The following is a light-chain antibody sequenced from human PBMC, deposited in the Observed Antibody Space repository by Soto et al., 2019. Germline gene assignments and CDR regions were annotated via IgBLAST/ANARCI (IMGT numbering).Light chain of an antibody. CDR3: QQYNNWPRT. V-gene: IGKV3-15*01. Sequence: EIVLTQSPGTLSLSPGERATLSCRASQSASSSYLAWYQQKPGQAPRLLIYGASTRATGIPARFSGSGSGTEFTLTISSLQSEDFAVYYCQQYNNWPRTFGQGTRWIS. CDR2: GAS. J-gene: IGKJ1*01. CDR1: QSASSSY.